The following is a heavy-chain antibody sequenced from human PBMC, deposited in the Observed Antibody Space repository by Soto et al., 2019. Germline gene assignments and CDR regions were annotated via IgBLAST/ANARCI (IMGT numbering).Heavy chain of an antibody. CDR3: ARLGYSYVKRRYYYYGMDV. V-gene: IGHV4-39*01. Sequence: SETLSLTSTVSGGSISSSSYYWGWIRQPPGKGLEWIGSIYYSGSTYYNPSLKSRVTISVDTSKNQFSLKLSSVTAADTAVYYCARLGYSYVKRRYYYYGMDVWGQGTTVTVSS. CDR2: IYYSGST. CDR1: GGSISSSSYY. D-gene: IGHD5-18*01. J-gene: IGHJ6*02.